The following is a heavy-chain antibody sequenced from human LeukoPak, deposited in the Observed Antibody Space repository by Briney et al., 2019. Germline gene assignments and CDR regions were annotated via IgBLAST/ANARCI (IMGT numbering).Heavy chain of an antibody. V-gene: IGHV3-21*01. CDR1: GFTFSSYS. CDR3: ARDKNWNYYTGDAFDI. CDR2: ISSSSSYI. D-gene: IGHD1-7*01. Sequence: PGGSLRLSCAASGFTFSSYSMNWVRQAPGKGLEWVSSISSSSSYIYYADSVKGRFTISRDNAKNSLYLQMNSLRAEDTAVYYCARDKNWNYYTGDAFDIWGQGTMVSVSS. J-gene: IGHJ3*02.